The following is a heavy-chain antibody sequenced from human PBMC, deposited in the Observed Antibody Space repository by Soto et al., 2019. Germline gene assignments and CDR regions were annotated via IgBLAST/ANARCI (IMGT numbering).Heavy chain of an antibody. V-gene: IGHV4-59*01. CDR3: AGLNGDYDWFYP. CDR2: IYYSGST. J-gene: IGHJ5*02. Sequence: QVQLQESGPGLVKPSETLSLTCTVSGGSISSYYWSWIRQPPGKGLEWIGYIYYSGSTNYNPSLKSRVPLPVDTSKNQFSLKLSSVTAADTAVYYCAGLNGDYDWFYPWGQGTLVTVSS. CDR1: GGSISSYY. D-gene: IGHD4-17*01.